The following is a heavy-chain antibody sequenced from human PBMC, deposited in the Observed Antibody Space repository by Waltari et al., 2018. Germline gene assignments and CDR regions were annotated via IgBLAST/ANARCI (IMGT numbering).Heavy chain of an antibody. CDR2: VQRSGRT. Sequence: WSGVLTSPGKGLEWIGQVQRSGRTNYNPSFASRVSVSVDTSTNQFSLKVTSATAADTAVYFCARDRGRGIYLDSWGQGVLVTVSP. D-gene: IGHD2-15*01. J-gene: IGHJ4*02. CDR3: ARDRGRGIYLDS. V-gene: IGHV4-4*01.